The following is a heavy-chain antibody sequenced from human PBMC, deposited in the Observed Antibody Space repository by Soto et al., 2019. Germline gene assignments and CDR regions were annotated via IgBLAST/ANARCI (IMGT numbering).Heavy chain of an antibody. CDR2: ISSSTAI. CDR1: GFTFSTYS. Sequence: PGGSLRLSCAASGFTFSTYSMNWVRQAPGKGLEWVSYISSSTAIYYADSVKGRFTISRDNAKNSLYLQMNSLRDEDTAVYYCARASGYCSGGNCFHFDYWGQGTLVTVSS. J-gene: IGHJ4*02. V-gene: IGHV3-48*02. CDR3: ARASGYCSGGNCFHFDY. D-gene: IGHD2-15*01.